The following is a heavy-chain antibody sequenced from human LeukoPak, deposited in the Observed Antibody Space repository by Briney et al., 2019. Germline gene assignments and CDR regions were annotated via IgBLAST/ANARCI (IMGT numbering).Heavy chain of an antibody. CDR1: GGSISSSNW. Sequence: SETLSLTCAVSGGSISSSNWWGWVRQPPGKGLEWIGEIYHSGSTNYNPSLKSRVTISVDKSKNQFSLKLSSVTAADTAVYYCARRGAVAGHFDYWGQGTLVTVSS. D-gene: IGHD6-19*01. CDR2: IYHSGST. J-gene: IGHJ4*02. CDR3: ARRGAVAGHFDY. V-gene: IGHV4-4*02.